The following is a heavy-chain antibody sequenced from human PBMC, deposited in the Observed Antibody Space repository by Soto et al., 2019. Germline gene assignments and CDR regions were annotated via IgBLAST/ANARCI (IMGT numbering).Heavy chain of an antibody. Sequence: QVQLQQWGAGLLKPSETLSLTCAVYGGSFSGYYWSWIRQPPGKGLECIGEINHSGSTNYNPSLKSRVTISVDTSKNQFSLKLSSVTAADTAVYYCARGLVYGDYATDAFDIWGQGTMVTVSS. CDR3: ARGLVYGDYATDAFDI. J-gene: IGHJ3*02. CDR1: GGSFSGYY. V-gene: IGHV4-34*01. CDR2: INHSGST. D-gene: IGHD4-17*01.